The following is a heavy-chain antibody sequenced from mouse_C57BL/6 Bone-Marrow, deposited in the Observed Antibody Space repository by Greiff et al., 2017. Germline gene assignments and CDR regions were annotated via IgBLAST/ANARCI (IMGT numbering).Heavy chain of an antibody. D-gene: IGHD1-1*01. Sequence: EVQLQQPGPELVKPGASVKISCKASGYTFTDYYMNWVKQSHGQSLEWIGDINPNNGGTSYNQKFKGKATLTVDKSSSTAYMELRSLTSEDSAVYYCARWGSSYCYYAMDYWGQGTSVTVSS. CDR1: GYTFTDYY. V-gene: IGHV1-26*01. J-gene: IGHJ4*01. CDR2: INPNNGGT. CDR3: ARWGSSYCYYAMDY.